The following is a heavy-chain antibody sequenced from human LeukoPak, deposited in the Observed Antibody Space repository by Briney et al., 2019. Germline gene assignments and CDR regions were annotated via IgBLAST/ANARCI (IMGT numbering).Heavy chain of an antibody. V-gene: IGHV4-4*07. Sequence: SETLSLTCTVSGGSISSYYWSWIRQPAGKGLEWIGRIYTSGSTNYNPSLKSRVTISVDTSKNQFSLKLSSVTAADTAVYYCARRQYCSSTSCYLRDYYYYMDVWGKGTTVTVSS. CDR2: IYTSGST. CDR1: GGSISSYY. D-gene: IGHD2-2*01. CDR3: ARRQYCSSTSCYLRDYYYYMDV. J-gene: IGHJ6*03.